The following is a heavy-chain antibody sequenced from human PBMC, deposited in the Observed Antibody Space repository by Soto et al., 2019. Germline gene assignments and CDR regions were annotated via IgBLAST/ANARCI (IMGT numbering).Heavy chain of an antibody. CDR3: ARAHDYDFWSGFLFYGMDV. CDR1: RFTFSNYA. V-gene: IGHV3-23*01. Sequence: LRLSCAASRFTFSNYAMSWVRQAPGKGLEWVSGISSTGGSTYYADSVKGRFTISRDNSKNTLDLQMSSLRAEDTAIYYCARAHDYDFWSGFLFYGMDVWGQGTTVTVSS. D-gene: IGHD3-3*01. CDR2: ISSTGGST. J-gene: IGHJ6*02.